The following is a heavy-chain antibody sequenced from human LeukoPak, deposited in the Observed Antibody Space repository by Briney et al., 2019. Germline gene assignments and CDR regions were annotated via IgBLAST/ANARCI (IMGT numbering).Heavy chain of an antibody. D-gene: IGHD5-12*01. V-gene: IGHV3-21*01. Sequence: PGGSLRLSCAASGFTFSSYSMNWVRQAPGKGLEWVSSISSSSSYIYYADSVKGRFTISRDTAKNSLYLQMNSLRAEDTAVYYCASGMDKVASIGRGGLLNWFDPWGQGTLVTVSS. J-gene: IGHJ5*02. CDR3: ASGMDKVASIGRGGLLNWFDP. CDR1: GFTFSSYS. CDR2: ISSSSSYI.